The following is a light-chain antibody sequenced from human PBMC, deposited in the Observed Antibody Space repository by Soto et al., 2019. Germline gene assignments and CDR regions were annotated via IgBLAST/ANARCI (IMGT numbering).Light chain of an antibody. Sequence: DIQMTQSPSSLSASVGDRVTITCRASQGISTYLGWYQHKPGKAPKRLIYAASSLQSWVPSRFSGSGSGTEFTLTISRLQPQDFATYYCLQNNSHPLTFSGCTKVEIK. CDR2: AAS. CDR3: LQNNSHPLT. CDR1: QGISTY. J-gene: IGKJ4*01. V-gene: IGKV1-17*01.